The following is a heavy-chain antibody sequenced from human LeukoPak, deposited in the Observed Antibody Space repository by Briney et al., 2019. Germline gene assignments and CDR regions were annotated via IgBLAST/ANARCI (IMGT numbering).Heavy chain of an antibody. D-gene: IGHD6-19*01. CDR2: IYSGGST. Sequence: GGSLRLSCAASGFTVSSNYVSWVRQAPGKGLEWVSVIYSGGSTYYADSVKGRFTISRDNSKNTLYLQMNSLRAEDTAVYYCARDYLRISGWDYWGQGTLVTVSS. CDR1: GFTVSSNY. V-gene: IGHV3-66*01. J-gene: IGHJ4*02. CDR3: ARDYLRISGWDY.